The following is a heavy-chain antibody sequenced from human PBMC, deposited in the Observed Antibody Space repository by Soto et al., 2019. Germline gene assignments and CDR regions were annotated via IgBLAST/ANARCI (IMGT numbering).Heavy chain of an antibody. D-gene: IGHD2-2*01. CDR3: ARMDCSSTSCYEGGYYGMDV. V-gene: IGHV1-69*01. CDR1: GGTFSSYA. Sequence: QVQLVQSGAEVKKPGSSVKVSCKASGGTFSSYAISWVRQAPGQGLEWMGGIIPIFGTANYAQKFQGRVTITADESTSTAYMELSSLRSEDTAVYYCARMDCSSTSCYEGGYYGMDVWGQGTTVSVSS. J-gene: IGHJ6*02. CDR2: IIPIFGTA.